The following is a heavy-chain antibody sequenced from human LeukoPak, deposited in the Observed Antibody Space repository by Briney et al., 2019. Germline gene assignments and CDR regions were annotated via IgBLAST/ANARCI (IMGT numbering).Heavy chain of an antibody. Sequence: GGSLRLSCAASGFTVSSNYMSWVRQAPGKGLEWVSVIYSGGSTYYADSVKGRFTISRDNAKNSLYLQMNSLRAEDTAVYYCARVHYDFWSGYLRAPGYMDVWGKGTTVTVS. CDR3: ARVHYDFWSGYLRAPGYMDV. V-gene: IGHV3-66*01. CDR2: IYSGGST. CDR1: GFTVSSNY. D-gene: IGHD3-3*01. J-gene: IGHJ6*03.